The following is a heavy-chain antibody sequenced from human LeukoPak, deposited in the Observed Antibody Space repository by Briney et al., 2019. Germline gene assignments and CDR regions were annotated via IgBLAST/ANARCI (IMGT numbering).Heavy chain of an antibody. J-gene: IGHJ4*02. D-gene: IGHD6-19*01. CDR3: ARSGSGWFDY. Sequence: GGSLRLSCAASGFSVSSNFMSWVRQAPGKGLEWVSVIYAGGDTYYADSVKGRFTISRGNFKNTVYLQMNSLRAEDTGMYYCARSGSGWFDYWGQGTLVTVS. CDR1: GFSVSSNF. CDR2: IYAGGDT. V-gene: IGHV3-53*01.